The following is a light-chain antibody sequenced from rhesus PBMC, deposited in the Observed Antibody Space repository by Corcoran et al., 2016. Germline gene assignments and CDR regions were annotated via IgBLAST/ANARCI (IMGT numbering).Light chain of an antibody. CDR3: YQHSSGYS. CDR2: GAS. CDR1: QSVSSY. V-gene: IGKV3-10*01. J-gene: IGKJ2*01. Sequence: QVILTQSPATLSLSPGERATLSCRASQSVSSYLAWYQQKPGQAPRLLIYGASSRATGIPGRFSGSGSGTDFTLTISSLEPEDVGVYHCYQHSSGYSFGQGTKVEIK.